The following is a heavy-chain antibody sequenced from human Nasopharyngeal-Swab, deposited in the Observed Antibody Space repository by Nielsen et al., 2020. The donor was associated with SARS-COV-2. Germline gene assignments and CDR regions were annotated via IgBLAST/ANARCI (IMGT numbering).Heavy chain of an antibody. Sequence: ASVKVSCKVSGYTLTDSSMHWVRHAPGKGLEWMGGFDPEDGERFSAQRFQGRVTMTEDTSTDTAYMELSSLRSEDTAVYYCATQKLWSSGFDIWGQGTMVTVSS. CDR1: GYTLTDSS. J-gene: IGHJ3*02. CDR2: FDPEDGER. V-gene: IGHV1-24*01. CDR3: ATQKLWSSGFDI. D-gene: IGHD3-10*01.